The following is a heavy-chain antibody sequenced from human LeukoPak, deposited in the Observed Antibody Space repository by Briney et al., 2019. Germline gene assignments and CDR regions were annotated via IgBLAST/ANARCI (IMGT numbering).Heavy chain of an antibody. CDR1: GFIFNIYA. J-gene: IGHJ4*02. Sequence: PGGSLRLSCAASGFIFNIYAMTWVRQAPGKGLEWVSAISGSGGSTYYADSVQGRFTISRDNSKNTLYLQMTSLRAEDTAVYYCAKVPYSGYYDSSGYYYYFDYWGQGTLVTVSS. D-gene: IGHD3-22*01. CDR3: AKVPYSGYYDSSGYYYYFDY. V-gene: IGHV3-23*01. CDR2: ISGSGGST.